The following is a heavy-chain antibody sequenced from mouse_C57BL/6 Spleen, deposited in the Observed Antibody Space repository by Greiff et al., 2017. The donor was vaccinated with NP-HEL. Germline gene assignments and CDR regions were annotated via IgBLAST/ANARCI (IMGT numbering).Heavy chain of an antibody. CDR1: GYAFSSSW. D-gene: IGHD2-1*01. Sequence: QVQLQQSGPELVKPGASVKISCKASGYAFSSSWMNWVKQRPGKGLEWIGRIYPGDGDTNYNGKFKGKATLTADKSSSTAYMQLSSLTSEDSAVYFCARGYYGNSVAYWGQGTLVTVSA. V-gene: IGHV1-82*01. CDR2: IYPGDGDT. J-gene: IGHJ3*01. CDR3: ARGYYGNSVAY.